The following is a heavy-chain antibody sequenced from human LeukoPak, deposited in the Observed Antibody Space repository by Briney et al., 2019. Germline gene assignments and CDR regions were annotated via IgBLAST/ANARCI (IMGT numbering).Heavy chain of an antibody. CDR1: GYTFTGYY. D-gene: IGHD3-22*01. CDR2: INPNSGGT. V-gene: IGHV1-2*02. Sequence: ASVKVSCKASGYTFTGYYMHWVRQAPGQGLEWMGWINPNSGGTNYAQKFQGRVTMTRDTSISTAYMELSRLRSDDTAVYYCANIPPTRGIYYDSPEAFDIWGQGTMVTVSS. J-gene: IGHJ3*02. CDR3: ANIPPTRGIYYDSPEAFDI.